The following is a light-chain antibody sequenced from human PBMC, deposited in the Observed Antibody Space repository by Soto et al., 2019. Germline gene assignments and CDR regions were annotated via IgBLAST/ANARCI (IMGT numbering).Light chain of an antibody. CDR1: SGHSSYA. CDR2: VNSDGSH. J-gene: IGLJ2*01. V-gene: IGLV4-69*01. Sequence: QAVVTQSPSASASLGASVKLTCTLSSGHSSYAIAWHQQQPGKGPRYLMKVNSDGSHNKGDGIPDRFSGSSSGAERSLTISSLQSEDEADYYCQTWGTGIQVFGGGTKLTVL. CDR3: QTWGTGIQV.